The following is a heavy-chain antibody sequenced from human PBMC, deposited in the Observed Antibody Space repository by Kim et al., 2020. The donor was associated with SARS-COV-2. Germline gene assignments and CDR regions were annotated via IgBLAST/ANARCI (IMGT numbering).Heavy chain of an antibody. D-gene: IGHD3-9*01. CDR3: AALRYFDWWPHSIFDY. J-gene: IGHJ4*02. Sequence: LKSRVTISVDTSKNQFSLKLSTVTAADTAVYYCAALRYFDWWPHSIFDYWGQGTLVTVSS. V-gene: IGHV4-59*01.